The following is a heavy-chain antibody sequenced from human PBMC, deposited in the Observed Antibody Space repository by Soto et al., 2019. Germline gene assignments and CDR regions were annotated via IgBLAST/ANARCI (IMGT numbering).Heavy chain of an antibody. J-gene: IGHJ3*02. CDR3: AREGAVTMIVLVNKGAFDI. V-gene: IGHV3-30*04. CDR1: GFTFSSYA. CDR2: ISYDGSNK. D-gene: IGHD3-22*01. Sequence: GESLKISCAASGFTFSSYAMHWVRQAPGKGLEWVAVISYDGSNKYYADSVKGRFTISRDNSKNTLYLQMNSLRAEDTAVYYCAREGAVTMIVLVNKGAFDIWGQGTMVTVSS.